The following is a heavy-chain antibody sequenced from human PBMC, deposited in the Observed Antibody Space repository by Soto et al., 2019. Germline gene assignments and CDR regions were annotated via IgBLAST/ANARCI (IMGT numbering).Heavy chain of an antibody. CDR3: AKGKHPDY. CDR2: ITHSGST. CDR1: GGSFSAYY. J-gene: IGHJ4*02. Sequence: SETLSLNCAFYGGSFSAYYWSWIRQPPGKGLEWIGEITHSGSTNYNPSLKSRVTISAHTSKNQFSLKVSSLTAADTAVYYCAKGKHPDYWGQG. V-gene: IGHV4-34*01.